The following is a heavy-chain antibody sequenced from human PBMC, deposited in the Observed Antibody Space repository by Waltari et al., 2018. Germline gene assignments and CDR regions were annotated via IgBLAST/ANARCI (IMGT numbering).Heavy chain of an antibody. CDR1: GGSISSHY. CDR2: IYYSGST. J-gene: IGHJ4*02. V-gene: IGHV4-59*11. CDR3: ASADSSGWESFDY. Sequence: QVQLQESGPGLVKPSETLSLTCTVSGGSISSHYWSWIRQPPGKGLEWIGYIYYSGSTNDNPSLKSRVTISVDTSKNQFSLKLSSVTAADTAVYYCASADSSGWESFDYWGQGTLVTVSS. D-gene: IGHD6-19*01.